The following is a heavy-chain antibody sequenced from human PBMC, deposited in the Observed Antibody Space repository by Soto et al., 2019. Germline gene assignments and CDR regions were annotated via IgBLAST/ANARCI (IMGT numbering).Heavy chain of an antibody. Sequence: GGSLRLSCAASGFTFDDYTMHWVRQAPGKGLEWVSLISWDGGSTYYADSVKGRFTISRDNSKNSLYLQMNSLRTEDTALYDCAKGRIVGARELAGPFDYWGQGTLVTVSS. D-gene: IGHD1-26*01. CDR1: GFTFDDYT. J-gene: IGHJ4*02. CDR2: ISWDGGST. V-gene: IGHV3-43*01. CDR3: AKGRIVGARELAGPFDY.